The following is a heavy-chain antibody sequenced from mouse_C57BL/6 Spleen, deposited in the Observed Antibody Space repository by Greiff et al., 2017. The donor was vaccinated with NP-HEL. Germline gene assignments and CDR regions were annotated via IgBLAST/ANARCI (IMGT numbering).Heavy chain of an antibody. Sequence: VQLQQSGPELVKPGASVKISCKASGYTFTDYYMNWVKQSHGKSLEWIGDINPNNGGTSYNQKFKGKATLTVDKSSSTAYMELRSLTSEDSAVYDGARGGYYGSSHFDVWGTGTTVTVSS. CDR1: GYTFTDYY. CDR2: INPNNGGT. J-gene: IGHJ1*03. D-gene: IGHD1-1*01. CDR3: ARGGYYGSSHFDV. V-gene: IGHV1-26*01.